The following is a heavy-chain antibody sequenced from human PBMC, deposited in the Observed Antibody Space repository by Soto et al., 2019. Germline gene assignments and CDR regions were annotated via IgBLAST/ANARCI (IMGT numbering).Heavy chain of an antibody. D-gene: IGHD6-13*01. J-gene: IGHJ4*02. CDR3: ARPMGNRGIAAAGFDY. Sequence: SETLSLTCTVSGGSISSSSYYWGWIRQPPGKGLEWIGSIYYSGSTYYNPSLKSRVTISVDTSKNQFSLKLSSVTAADTAVYYCARPMGNRGIAAAGFDYWGQGTLVTVSS. V-gene: IGHV4-39*01. CDR1: GGSISSSSYY. CDR2: IYYSGST.